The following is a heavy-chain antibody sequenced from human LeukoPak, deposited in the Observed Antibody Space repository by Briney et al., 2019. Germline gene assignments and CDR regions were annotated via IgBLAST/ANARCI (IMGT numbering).Heavy chain of an antibody. V-gene: IGHV3-11*01. D-gene: IGHD2-15*01. CDR3: ARDGECSGGTCYHDY. J-gene: IGHJ4*02. CDR1: GFTFSDYS. Sequence: PGGSLRLSCAASGFTFSDYSMSWIRQAPGKGLEWVSYISSGPNTIYYADSVKGRSTISRDNAMNSLHLQMNSLRAEDTAVYYCARDGECSGGTCYHDYWGQGTLVTVSS. CDR2: ISSGPNTI.